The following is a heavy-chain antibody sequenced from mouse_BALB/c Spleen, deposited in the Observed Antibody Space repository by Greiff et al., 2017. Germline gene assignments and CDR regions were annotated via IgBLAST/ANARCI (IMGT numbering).Heavy chain of an antibody. J-gene: IGHJ3*01. CDR2: IYPGDGDT. D-gene: IGHD1-1*01. Sequence: QVQLQQSGAELVRPGSSVKISCKASGYAFSSYWMNWVKQRPGQGLEWIGQIYPGDGDTNYNGKFKGKATLTADKSSSTAYMQLSSLTSEDSAVYFCARGVTTVAPFAYWGQGTLVTVSA. CDR1: GYAFSSYW. CDR3: ARGVTTVAPFAY. V-gene: IGHV1-80*01.